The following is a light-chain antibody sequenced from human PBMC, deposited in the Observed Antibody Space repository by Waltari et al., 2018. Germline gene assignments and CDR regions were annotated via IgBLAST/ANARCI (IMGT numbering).Light chain of an antibody. CDR2: DAS. CDR3: QQYLLFWT. J-gene: IGKJ1*01. V-gene: IGKV1-5*01. CDR1: QTINGW. Sequence: DIQMTQSPSTLSASVGDRVTITCRASQTINGWLAWYQQKPGKAPELLIHDASTLESGVPPRFSGSGSGTEFTLTISSMQPEDVATYYCQQYLLFWTFGQGTRVEIK.